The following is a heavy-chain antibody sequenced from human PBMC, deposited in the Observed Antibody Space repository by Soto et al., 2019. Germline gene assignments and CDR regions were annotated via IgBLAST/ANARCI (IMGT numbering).Heavy chain of an antibody. CDR3: AKAGQFGVIISAFDY. Sequence: XGSLRLSCAASGFTFSNYGMSWVRQAPGKGLEWVSSIDGRGDSTNADSVKGRFTISRDNSKNTLYLQMNSLRAKDTAVYYCAKAGQFGVIISAFDYWGQGTLVTVSS. CDR1: GFTFSNYG. CDR2: IDGRGDST. J-gene: IGHJ4*02. D-gene: IGHD3-3*01. V-gene: IGHV3-23*01.